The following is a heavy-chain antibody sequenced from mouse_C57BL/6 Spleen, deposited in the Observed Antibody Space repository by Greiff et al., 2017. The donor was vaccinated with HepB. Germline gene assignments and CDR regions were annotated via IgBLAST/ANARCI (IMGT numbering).Heavy chain of an antibody. CDR3: ARGSYGSSPWYCDV. CDR2: ISSGSSTI. D-gene: IGHD1-1*01. CDR1: GFTFSDYG. Sequence: EVQLQESGGGLVKPGGSLKLSCAASGFTFSDYGMHWVRQAPEKGLEWVAYISSGSSTIYYADTVKGRFTSFRDNDKNTLFLQMTSLRSEDAAMYYCARGSYGSSPWYCDVWGTGTTVTVSP. J-gene: IGHJ1*03. V-gene: IGHV5-17*01.